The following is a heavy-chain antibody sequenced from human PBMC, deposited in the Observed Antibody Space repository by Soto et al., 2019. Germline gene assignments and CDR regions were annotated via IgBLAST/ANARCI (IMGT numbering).Heavy chain of an antibody. V-gene: IGHV1-2*02. Sequence: ASVKVSFKASGYTFTGYYMHWVRQAPGQGLEWMGWINPNSGGTNYAQKFQGRVTMTRDTSISTAYMELSRLRSDDTAVYYCASFYCTNGVCGSYYYGMDVWGQGTTVTVSS. CDR1: GYTFTGYY. CDR2: INPNSGGT. CDR3: ASFYCTNGVCGSYYYGMDV. D-gene: IGHD2-8*01. J-gene: IGHJ6*02.